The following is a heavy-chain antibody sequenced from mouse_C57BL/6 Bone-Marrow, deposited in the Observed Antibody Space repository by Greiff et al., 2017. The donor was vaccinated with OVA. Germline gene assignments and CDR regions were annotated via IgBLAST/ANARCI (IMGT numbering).Heavy chain of an antibody. Sequence: DVHLVESGGGLVQPGGSLKLSCAASGFTFSDYGMAWVRQAPRKGPEWVAFISNLAYSIYYADTVTGRFTISRENAKNTLYLEMSSLRSEDTAMYYCARAPYGNYVMDYWVKEPQSPSPQ. D-gene: IGHD2-1*01. CDR3: ARAPYGNYVMDY. J-gene: IGHJ4*01. CDR1: GFTFSDYG. CDR2: ISNLAYSI. V-gene: IGHV5-15*01.